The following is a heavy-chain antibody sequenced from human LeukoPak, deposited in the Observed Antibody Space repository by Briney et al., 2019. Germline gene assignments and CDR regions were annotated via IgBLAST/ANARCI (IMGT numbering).Heavy chain of an antibody. Sequence: GGSLRLSCAASGFTFSSYAMSWVRQAPGKGQEWVSAISGSGGSTYYADSVKGRLTISRDNSKNTLYLQMNSLRAEDTAVYYCARDRGYYDSSGYYPLDAFDIWGQGTMVTVSS. CDR2: ISGSGGST. J-gene: IGHJ3*02. D-gene: IGHD3-22*01. V-gene: IGHV3-23*01. CDR3: ARDRGYYDSSGYYPLDAFDI. CDR1: GFTFSSYA.